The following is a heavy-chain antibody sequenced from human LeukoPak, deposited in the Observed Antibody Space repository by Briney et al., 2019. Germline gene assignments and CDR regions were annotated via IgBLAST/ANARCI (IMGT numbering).Heavy chain of an antibody. CDR3: ARRRYSGSSQHFDY. D-gene: IGHD1-26*01. Sequence: GGSLRLSCAASGFTVSSNYMSWVRQAPGKGLEWVANIKQDGSEKYYVDSVKGRFTISRDNAKNSLYLQMNSLRAEDTAVYYCARRRYSGSSQHFDYWGQGTLVTVSS. V-gene: IGHV3-7*01. CDR1: GFTVSSNY. CDR2: IKQDGSEK. J-gene: IGHJ4*02.